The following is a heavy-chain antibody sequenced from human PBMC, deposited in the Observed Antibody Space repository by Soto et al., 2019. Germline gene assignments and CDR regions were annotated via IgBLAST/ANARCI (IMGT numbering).Heavy chain of an antibody. D-gene: IGHD3-16*01. CDR3: ASEKGGGSYLDF. V-gene: IGHV1-8*01. J-gene: IGHJ4*02. CDR2: LNPNSGNT. CDR1: GYTFTSYD. Sequence: QVQLVQSGAEVKKPGASVKVSCKASGYTFTSYDINWVRQATGQGLEWMGWLNPNSGNTGYAQKFQGRVTMTRNTSTSTAYTEPSSLRAEDSAVYYCASEKGGGSYLDFWGQGTLVTVSS.